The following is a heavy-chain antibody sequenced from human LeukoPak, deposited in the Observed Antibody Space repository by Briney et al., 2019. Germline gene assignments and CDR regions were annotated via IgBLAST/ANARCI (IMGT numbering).Heavy chain of an antibody. CDR3: ASGYCSSTSCYYYYMDV. D-gene: IGHD2-2*03. CDR1: AGSISTGGYY. Sequence: PSETLSLTCTVSAGSISTGGYYWSWIRQPPGKGLEWIGYIYHSGSTYYNPSLKSRVTISVDRSKNQFSLKLSSVTAADTAVYYCASGYCSSTSCYYYYMDVWGKGTTVTVSS. J-gene: IGHJ6*03. CDR2: IYHSGST. V-gene: IGHV4-30-2*01.